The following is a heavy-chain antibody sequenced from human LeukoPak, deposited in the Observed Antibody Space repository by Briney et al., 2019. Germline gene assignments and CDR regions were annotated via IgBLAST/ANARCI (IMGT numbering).Heavy chain of an antibody. CDR2: IYYSGST. V-gene: IGHV4-30-4*08. D-gene: IGHD3-3*01. CDR3: ARGYDFWSGYYQNWFDP. Sequence: SQTLSLTCTVSGGSISSGDYYWSWIRQPPGKGLEWIGYIYYSGSTYYNPSLKSRVTISVDTSKNQFSLKLRSVTAADTAVYYCARGYDFWSGYYQNWFDPWGQGTLVTVSS. CDR1: GGSISSGDYY. J-gene: IGHJ5*02.